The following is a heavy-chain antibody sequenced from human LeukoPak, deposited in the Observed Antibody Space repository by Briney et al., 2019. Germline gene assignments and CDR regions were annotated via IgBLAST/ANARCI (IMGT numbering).Heavy chain of an antibody. Sequence: GASVKVSCKASGGTFNNYAINWVRQAPGQGLEWMGGIIPIFGSSNYAQKFQGRVTITADESTTTAYMELSGLRSEDTAVYYCARVTHTELSTWFDPWGQGTLVTVSS. J-gene: IGHJ5*02. CDR2: IIPIFGSS. CDR1: GGTFNNYA. D-gene: IGHD5-18*01. CDR3: ARVTHTELSTWFDP. V-gene: IGHV1-69*13.